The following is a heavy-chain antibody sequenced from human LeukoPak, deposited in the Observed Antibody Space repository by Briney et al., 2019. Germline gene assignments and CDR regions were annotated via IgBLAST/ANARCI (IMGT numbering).Heavy chain of an antibody. Sequence: ASVKVSCKASGATFNTYSINWVRQAPGQGLEWMGWISAYNGNTNYAQKLQGRVTMTTDTSTSTAYMELRSLRSDDTAVYYCASAPHFSGRPEDAFDIWGQGTMVTVSS. CDR3: ASAPHFSGRPEDAFDI. J-gene: IGHJ3*02. CDR2: ISAYNGNT. V-gene: IGHV1-18*01. D-gene: IGHD6-6*01. CDR1: GATFNTYS.